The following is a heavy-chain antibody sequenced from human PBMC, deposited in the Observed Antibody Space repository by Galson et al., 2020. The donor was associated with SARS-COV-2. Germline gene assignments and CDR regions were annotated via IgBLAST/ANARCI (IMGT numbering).Heavy chain of an antibody. Sequence: GESLKISCAASGFTFSSYWMSWVRQAPGKGLEWVANIKQDGSEKYYVDSVKGRFTISRDNAKNSLYLQMNSLRAEDTAVYYCARVLGGGYYPNFDYWGQGTLVTVSS. CDR2: IKQDGSEK. J-gene: IGHJ4*02. V-gene: IGHV3-7*01. CDR1: GFTFSSYW. CDR3: ARVLGGGYYPNFDY. D-gene: IGHD3-22*01.